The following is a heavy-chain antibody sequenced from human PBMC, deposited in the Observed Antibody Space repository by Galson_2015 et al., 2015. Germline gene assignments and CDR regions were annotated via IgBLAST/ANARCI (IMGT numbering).Heavy chain of an antibody. CDR2: IIPILGIA. J-gene: IGHJ6*02. V-gene: IGHV1-69*02. Sequence: SCKASGGTFSSYTISWVRQAPGQGLEWMGRIIPILGIANYAQKFQGRVMITADKSTSTAYMELSSLRSEDTAVYYCARAAYCGGDCYSAGGYGMDVWGQGTTVTVSS. CDR3: ARAAYCGGDCYSAGGYGMDV. CDR1: GGTFSSYT. D-gene: IGHD2-21*02.